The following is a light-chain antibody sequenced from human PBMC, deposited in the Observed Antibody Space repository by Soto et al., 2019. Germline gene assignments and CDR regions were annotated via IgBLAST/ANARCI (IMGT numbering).Light chain of an antibody. V-gene: IGLV1-40*01. Sequence: QSVLTQPPSVSGAPGQRVTISCTGSSSNIGACYAVHWYQHLPGTAPKVLIYDNSNRPSGVPDRFSGSKSGTSASLAIAGLRAEDEADYYCQTFDTSLSGYVFGTGTKLTVL. CDR1: SSNIGACYA. J-gene: IGLJ1*01. CDR2: DNS. CDR3: QTFDTSLSGYV.